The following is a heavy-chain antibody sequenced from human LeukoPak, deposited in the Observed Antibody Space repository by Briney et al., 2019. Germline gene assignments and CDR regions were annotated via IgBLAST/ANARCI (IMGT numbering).Heavy chain of an antibody. CDR1: GYTFTSYG. CDR3: ARTYSGSYLYYYYYYMDV. CDR2: ISAYNGNT. D-gene: IGHD1-26*01. V-gene: IGHV1-18*01. Sequence: ASVKVSCKASGYTFTSYGISWVRQAPGQGLEWMGWISAYNGNTSYAQKLQGRVTMTTDTSTSTAYMELRSLRSDDTAVYYCARTYSGSYLYYYYYYMDVWGKGTTVTVSS. J-gene: IGHJ6*03.